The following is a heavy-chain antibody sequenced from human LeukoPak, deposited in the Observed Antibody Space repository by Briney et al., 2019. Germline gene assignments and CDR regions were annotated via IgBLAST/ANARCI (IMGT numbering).Heavy chain of an antibody. V-gene: IGHV3-48*03. D-gene: IGHD2-2*01. CDR1: GFTFSSYE. J-gene: IGHJ4*02. Sequence: PGGSLRVSCAASGFTFSSYEMNWVREAPGKGLGWVSYISSSGSTIYYADSVKGRFTISRGNAKNSLYLQMNSLRAEDTAVYYCARVVPAATGGYFDYWGQGTLVTVSS. CDR2: ISSSGSTI. CDR3: ARVVPAATGGYFDY.